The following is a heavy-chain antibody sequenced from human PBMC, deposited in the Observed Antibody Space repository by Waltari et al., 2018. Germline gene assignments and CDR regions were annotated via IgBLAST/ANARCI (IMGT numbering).Heavy chain of an antibody. V-gene: IGHV4-39*01. J-gene: IGHJ3*01. CDR3: ATYIGASVGTAAFDV. Sequence: QLQLQESGPGLVKPSETLSLTCSVSGGSITSNRHYWGWIRQPPGQGLAWIGTMSYSGATQSGPALKSLVTISRDSSKKQLSLKLGSVTAADTAVYYCATYIGASVGTAAFDVWGQGTMVTV. CDR2: MSYSGAT. D-gene: IGHD5-12*01. CDR1: GGSITSNRHY.